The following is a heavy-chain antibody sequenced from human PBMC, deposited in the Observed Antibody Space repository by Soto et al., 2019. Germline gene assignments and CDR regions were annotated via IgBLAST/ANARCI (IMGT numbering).Heavy chain of an antibody. CDR2: IKSKTDGGTT. V-gene: IGHV3-15*07. D-gene: IGHD3-9*01. Sequence: PGGSLRLSCAASGFTFSNAWMNWVRQAPGKGLEWVGRIKSKTDGGTTDYAAPVKGRFTISRDDSKNTLYLQMNSLKTEDTAVYYCTTGFFDWLSTPCFDYWGQGTLVTVSS. J-gene: IGHJ4*02. CDR3: TTGFFDWLSTPCFDY. CDR1: GFTFSNAW.